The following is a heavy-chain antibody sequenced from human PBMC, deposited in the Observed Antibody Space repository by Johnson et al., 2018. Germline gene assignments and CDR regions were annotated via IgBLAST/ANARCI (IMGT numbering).Heavy chain of an antibody. CDR1: GFTFDDYA. CDR3: AKDKIRGGSWYYYMDV. CDR2: ISWDGGST. J-gene: IGHJ6*03. Sequence: VQLVQSGGGVVQPGGSLRLSCAASGFTFDDYAMHWVRQAPGKGLEWVSLISWDGGSTYYADSVKGRFTISRDNSKNSLYLQMNSLRAEDTALYYCAKDKIRGGSWYYYMDVWGKGTTVTVSS. D-gene: IGHD2-15*01. V-gene: IGHV3-43D*03.